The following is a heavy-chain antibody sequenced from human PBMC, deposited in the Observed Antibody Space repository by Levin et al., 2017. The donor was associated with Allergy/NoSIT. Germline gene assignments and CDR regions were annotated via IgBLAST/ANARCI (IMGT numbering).Heavy chain of an antibody. J-gene: IGHJ3*02. CDR2: IYLTGST. CDR1: GGFINSGGFY. CDR3: AGANLWFGQHPEGHTAFDI. D-gene: IGHD3-10*01. Sequence: PSETLSLTCTVSGGFINSGGFYWSWIRQTAGTGLEWIGRIYLTGSTDYNPSLRSRVTISLETSKTQFSLNLRSVTAADTAVYYWAGANLWFGQHPEGHTAFDIWGQGTVVTVSS. V-gene: IGHV4-61*02.